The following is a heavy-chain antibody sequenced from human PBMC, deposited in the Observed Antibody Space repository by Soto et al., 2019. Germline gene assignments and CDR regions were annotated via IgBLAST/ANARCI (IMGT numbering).Heavy chain of an antibody. Sequence: QVQLVQSGAEVRKPGASVTVSCKASGYTFNRYAISWLRQAPGQGPEWMGWIIGDTLEASYARKFQGRVTLTRNTSTSTVYMELRSLRDDATAVYYCARDRPTDHWGQGTLVTVSS. CDR1: GYTFNRYA. CDR3: ARDRPTDH. V-gene: IGHV1-18*01. CDR2: IIGDTLEA. J-gene: IGHJ5*02.